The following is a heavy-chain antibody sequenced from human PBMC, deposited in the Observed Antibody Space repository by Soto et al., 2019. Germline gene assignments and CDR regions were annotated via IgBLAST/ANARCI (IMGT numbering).Heavy chain of an antibody. D-gene: IGHD6-13*01. CDR3: AREAAAGKYYYYYGMDV. J-gene: IGHJ6*02. Sequence: ASVKVSCKASGYTFTGYYTHWVRQAPGQGLEWMGWINPNSGGTNYAQKFQGWVTMTRDTSISTAYMELSRLRSDDTAVYYCAREAAAGKYYYYYGMDVWGQGTTVTVSS. CDR1: GYTFTGYY. CDR2: INPNSGGT. V-gene: IGHV1-2*04.